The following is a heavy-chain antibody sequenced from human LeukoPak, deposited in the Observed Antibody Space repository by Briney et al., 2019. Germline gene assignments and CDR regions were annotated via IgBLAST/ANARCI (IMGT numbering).Heavy chain of an antibody. J-gene: IGHJ5*02. CDR3: AKRAGSAWSAGA. V-gene: IGHV3-30*02. D-gene: IGHD3-10*01. CDR1: GFSFSSVG. Sequence: GGSLRLSCAAFGFSFSSVGMHWFRQAPGKGLDWVAYIRNDASKTYYADSVKGRFSISRDNSKNTVYLQMNNLLPEDTAVYYCAKRAGSAWSAGAWGQGTLVTVSS. CDR2: IRNDASKT.